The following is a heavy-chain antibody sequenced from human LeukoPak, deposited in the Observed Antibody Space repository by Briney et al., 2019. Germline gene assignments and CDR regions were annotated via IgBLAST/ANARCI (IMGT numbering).Heavy chain of an antibody. V-gene: IGHV3-48*04. D-gene: IGHD5-18*01. CDR3: ARISGGYSYDY. J-gene: IGHJ4*02. CDR1: GFTFSASN. Sequence: GGSLRLSCAASGFTFSASNMNWVRQAPEKGLEWVSYISSGGSVIYYADSVKGRFTISRDNAKNSLYLQMNSLRAEDTAVYYCARISGGYSYDYWGQGTLVTVSS. CDR2: ISSGGSVI.